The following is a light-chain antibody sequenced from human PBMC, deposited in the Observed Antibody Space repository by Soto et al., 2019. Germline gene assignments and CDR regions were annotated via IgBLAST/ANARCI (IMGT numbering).Light chain of an antibody. V-gene: IGLV2-14*01. CDR2: EVS. CDR3: SSYTSSSTLGV. CDR1: SSDVGGYNY. Sequence: QSALTQPASVSGSPGQSITISCTGTSSDVGGYNYVSWYQQHPGKAPKLMIYEVSNRPSGVSNRFSGSKSGNTASLPNSGLQATVEADYYSSSYTSSSTLGVFGTGTKLTVL. J-gene: IGLJ1*01.